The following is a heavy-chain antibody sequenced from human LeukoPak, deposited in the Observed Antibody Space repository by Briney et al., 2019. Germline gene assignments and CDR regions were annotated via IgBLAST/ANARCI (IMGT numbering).Heavy chain of an antibody. CDR2: IRSSSSYI. J-gene: IGHJ3*02. CDR3: ARDKGLDAFDI. CDR1: GFTFKSYS. V-gene: IGHV3-21*01. Sequence: GGSVRLSCAASGFTFKSYSMNWFRQAPGKGLEWVSSIRSSSSYIYYADSVKGRFTISRDDAKNSLYLQMNSLRAEDTAVYYCARDKGLDAFDIWGQGTMVTVSS.